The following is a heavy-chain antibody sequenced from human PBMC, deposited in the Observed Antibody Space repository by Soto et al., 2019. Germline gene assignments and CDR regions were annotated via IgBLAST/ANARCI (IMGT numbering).Heavy chain of an antibody. CDR3: ARDQREGGMDV. J-gene: IGHJ6*02. Sequence: QVRLVQSGAEVKKPGSSVKVSCQTSGGAFSSYAISWVRQAPGQGLEWMGGIVPTFGTPNYAQKFQGRVTITADESTSTAYMELSSLRSEDTAVYYCARDQREGGMDVWGQGTTVTVSS. CDR1: GGAFSSYA. V-gene: IGHV1-69*01. CDR2: IVPTFGTP.